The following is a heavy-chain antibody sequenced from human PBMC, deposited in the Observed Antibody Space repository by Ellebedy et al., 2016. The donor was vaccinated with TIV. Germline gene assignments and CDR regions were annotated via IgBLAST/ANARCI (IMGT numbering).Heavy chain of an antibody. V-gene: IGHV3-23*01. CDR2: IRAGGGDT. CDR3: ARDDIAVAAGTPFGY. CDR1: GFTFSSYA. J-gene: IGHJ4*02. D-gene: IGHD6-19*01. Sequence: GESLKISCAASGFTFSSYALGWVRQAPGKGLEWVSTIRAGGGDTFYADSVEGRFTIDRDYSKTTLFLQMNSLSAEDTAVYYCARDDIAVAAGTPFGYWGQGALVTVSS.